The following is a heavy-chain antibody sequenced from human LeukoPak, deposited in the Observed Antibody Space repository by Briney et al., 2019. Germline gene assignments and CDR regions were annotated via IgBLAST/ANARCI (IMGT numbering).Heavy chain of an antibody. J-gene: IGHJ5*02. D-gene: IGHD2-21*01. CDR1: GGPISSYY. Sequence: SETLSLTCTVSGGPISSYYWSWIRQPPGKGLEWIGYIYYSGSTNDNPSLKSRVTISVDTSKNQFSLKLSSVTAADTAVYYCARSPRPVITIPMVWFDPWGQGTLVTVSS. CDR3: ARSPRPVITIPMVWFDP. CDR2: IYYSGST. V-gene: IGHV4-59*01.